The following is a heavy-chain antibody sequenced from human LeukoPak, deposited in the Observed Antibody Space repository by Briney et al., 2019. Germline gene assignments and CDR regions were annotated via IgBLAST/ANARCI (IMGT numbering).Heavy chain of an antibody. D-gene: IGHD3-22*01. CDR1: GGSISSYY. V-gene: IGHV4-59*01. J-gene: IGHJ3*02. Sequence: SETLSLTCTVSGGSISSYYWSWIRQPPGKGLEWIGYIYYSGSTNYNPSLKSRVAISVDTSKNQFSLKLSSVTAADTAVYYCARETYYYDSSEYPGAFDIWGQGTMVTVSS. CDR2: IYYSGST. CDR3: ARETYYYDSSEYPGAFDI.